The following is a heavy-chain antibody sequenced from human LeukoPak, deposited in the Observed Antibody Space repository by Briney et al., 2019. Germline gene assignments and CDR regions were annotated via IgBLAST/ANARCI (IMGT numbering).Heavy chain of an antibody. CDR3: ARVGGSGSYYYYYYYMDV. CDR1: GYTFTGYY. J-gene: IGHJ6*03. D-gene: IGHD3-10*01. V-gene: IGHV1-46*01. Sequence: ASVKVSCKASGYTFTGYYMHWVRQAPGQGLEWMGIINPSGGSTSYAQKFQGRVTMTRDMSTSTVYMELSSLRSEDTAVYYCARVGGSGSYYYYYYYMDVWGKGTTVTISS. CDR2: INPSGGST.